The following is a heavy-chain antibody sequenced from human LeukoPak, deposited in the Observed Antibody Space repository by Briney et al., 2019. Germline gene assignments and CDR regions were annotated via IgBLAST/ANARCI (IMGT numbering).Heavy chain of an antibody. CDR2: IIPILGIA. CDR3: ARAPYYGDYDTYGMDV. D-gene: IGHD4-17*01. CDR1: GGTFSRYA. Sequence: SVKVSCKASGGTFSRYAISWVRQAPGQGLEWMGRIIPILGIANYAQKFQGRVTITADKSTSTAYMELSSLRSEDTAVYYCARAPYYGDYDTYGMDVWGQGTTVTVSS. V-gene: IGHV1-69*04. J-gene: IGHJ6*02.